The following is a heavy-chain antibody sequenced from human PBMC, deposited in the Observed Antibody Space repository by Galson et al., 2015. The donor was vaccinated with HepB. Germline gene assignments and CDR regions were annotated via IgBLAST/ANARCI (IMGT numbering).Heavy chain of an antibody. CDR2: ISGSGGST. V-gene: IGHV3-23*01. CDR3: AKDLGGYYGSGRTEVDAFDI. Sequence: SLRLSCAASGFTFSSYAMSWVRQAPGKGLEWVSAISGSGGSTYYADSVKGRFTISRDNSKNTLYLQMNSLRAEDTAVYYCAKDLGGYYGSGRTEVDAFDIWGQGTMVTVSS. D-gene: IGHD3-10*01. J-gene: IGHJ3*02. CDR1: GFTFSSYA.